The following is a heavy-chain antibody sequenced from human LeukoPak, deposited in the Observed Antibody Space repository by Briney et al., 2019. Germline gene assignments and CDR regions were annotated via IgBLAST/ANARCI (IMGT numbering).Heavy chain of an antibody. J-gene: IGHJ4*02. Sequence: GGSLRLSCAASGFTVSSNYMSWVRQAPGKGLEWVSVIYSGGSTYYADSVKGRFTISRDNSKNTLYLQMNSLRAEDTAVYYCARSPADALYFDYWGQGTLVTVSS. CDR1: GFTVSSNY. CDR2: IYSGGST. V-gene: IGHV3-53*01. CDR3: ARSPADALYFDY. D-gene: IGHD2-2*01.